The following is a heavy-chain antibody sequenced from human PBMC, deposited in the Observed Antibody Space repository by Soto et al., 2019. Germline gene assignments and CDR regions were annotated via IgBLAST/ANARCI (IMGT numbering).Heavy chain of an antibody. Sequence: ASVKVSCKASGYTFIGYSINWLRKAPGQGLEWMGWINTRTGKPTYVQGFTGRFVFSLDTSADTAYLQIFSLKADDTAVYYCARDRAYGSYDFWGQGTLVTVSS. CDR1: GYTFIGYS. J-gene: IGHJ4*02. D-gene: IGHD1-26*01. V-gene: IGHV7-4-1*01. CDR3: ARDRAYGSYDF. CDR2: INTRTGKP.